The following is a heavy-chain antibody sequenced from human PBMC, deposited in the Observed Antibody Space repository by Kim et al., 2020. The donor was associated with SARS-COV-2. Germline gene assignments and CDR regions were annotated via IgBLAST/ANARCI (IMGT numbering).Heavy chain of an antibody. CDR3: ARNRSFDAFDI. J-gene: IGHJ3*02. CDR2: K. V-gene: IGHV3-30*01. Sequence: KYYADYVKGRFTISRDNSMNTLYLQMNSLRTEDTAVYYCARNRSFDAFDIWGQGTTATVSS. D-gene: IGHD3-10*01.